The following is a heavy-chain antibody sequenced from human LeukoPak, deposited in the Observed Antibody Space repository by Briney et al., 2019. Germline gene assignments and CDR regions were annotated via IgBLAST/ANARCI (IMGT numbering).Heavy chain of an antibody. CDR3: NTERGGGGWYNWFDP. Sequence: GGSLRLSCAASGFTVSSNYTSWVRQAPGKGLEWVGRIKSKTDGGTTDYAAPVKGRFTISRDDSENTLYLQMNSLKTEDTAVYYCNTERGGGGWYNWFDPWGQGTLVIVSS. CDR2: IKSKTDGGTT. CDR1: GFTVSSNY. J-gene: IGHJ5*02. D-gene: IGHD6-19*01. V-gene: IGHV3-15*01.